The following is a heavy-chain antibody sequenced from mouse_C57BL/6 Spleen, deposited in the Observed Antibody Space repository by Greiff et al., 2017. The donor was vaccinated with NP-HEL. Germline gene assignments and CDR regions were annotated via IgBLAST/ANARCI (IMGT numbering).Heavy chain of an antibody. CDR2: ISYDGSN. CDR1: GYSITSGYY. CDR3: ARGSFDY. J-gene: IGHJ2*01. V-gene: IGHV3-6*01. Sequence: EVKLEESGPGLVKPSQSLSLTCSVTGYSITSGYYWNWLRQFPGNKLEWMGYISYDGSNNYNPSLKNRISITRDTSKNQFFLKLNSVTTEDTATYYCARGSFDYWGQGTTLTVSS.